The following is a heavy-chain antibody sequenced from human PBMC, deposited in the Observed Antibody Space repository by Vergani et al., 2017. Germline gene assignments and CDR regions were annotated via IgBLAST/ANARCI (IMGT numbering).Heavy chain of an antibody. D-gene: IGHD2-2*01. V-gene: IGHV1-45*02. J-gene: IGHJ5*02. CDR2: ITPFNGNT. CDR3: ALAEGSTSSINXVCITPEAGSWFDP. CDR1: GYTFTYRY. Sequence: QMQLVQSGAEVKKTGSSVKVSCKASGYTFTYRYLHWVRQAPGQALEWMGWITPFNGNTNYAQKFQDRVTITRDRSMSTAYMELSSLRSEDTAMYYCALAEGSTSSINXVCITPEAGSWFDPWGQGTLVTVSS.